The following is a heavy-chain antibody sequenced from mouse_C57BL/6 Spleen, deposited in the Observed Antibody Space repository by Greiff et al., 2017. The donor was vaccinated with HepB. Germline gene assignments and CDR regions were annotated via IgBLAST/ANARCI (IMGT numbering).Heavy chain of an antibody. Sequence: QVQLQQPGAELVKPGASVKLSCKASGYTFTSYWMHWVKQRPGQGLEWIGMIHPNSGSTNYNEKFKSKATLTVDKSSSTAYMQLSSLTSEDSAVYYCARNYYGSSTRNYWYFDVWGTGTTVTVSS. D-gene: IGHD1-1*01. CDR1: GYTFTSYW. CDR2: IHPNSGST. CDR3: ARNYYGSSTRNYWYFDV. J-gene: IGHJ1*03. V-gene: IGHV1-64*01.